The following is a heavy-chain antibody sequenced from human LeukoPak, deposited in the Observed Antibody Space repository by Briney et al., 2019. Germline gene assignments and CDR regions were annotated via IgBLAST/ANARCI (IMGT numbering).Heavy chain of an antibody. CDR2: IYPGDSDT. V-gene: IGHV5-51*01. CDR1: GYSFTSYW. Sequence: PGESLKISCKGSGYSFTSYWSGWVRQMPGKGLEWMGIIYPGDSDTRYSPSFQGQVTISADKSISTAYLQWSSLKASDTAMYYCARTAYCGGDCYSPNFDYWGQGTLVTVSS. CDR3: ARTAYCGGDCYSPNFDY. J-gene: IGHJ4*02. D-gene: IGHD2-21*02.